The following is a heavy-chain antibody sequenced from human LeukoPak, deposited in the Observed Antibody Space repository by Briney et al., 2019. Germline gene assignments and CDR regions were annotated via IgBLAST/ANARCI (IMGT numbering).Heavy chain of an antibody. CDR1: GASISSYY. CDR3: ARGRTGTTQSFYYYHMDV. V-gene: IGHV4-4*07. CDR2: ISTSGTT. Sequence: PSETLSLTCTVSGASISSYYWNWIRQPAGKGLEWIGRISTSGTTNYNPSLKSRVTMSVDASKNQFSLKVGAVTAADTAVYYCARGRTGTTQSFYYYHMDVWGKGTTVTVSS. J-gene: IGHJ6*03. D-gene: IGHD1-7*01.